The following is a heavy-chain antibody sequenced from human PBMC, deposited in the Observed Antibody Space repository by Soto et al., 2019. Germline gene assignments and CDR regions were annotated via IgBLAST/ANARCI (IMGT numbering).Heavy chain of an antibody. D-gene: IGHD4-17*01. CDR2: IYYSGST. Sequence: SETLSLTCTVSGGSISSSSYYWGWIRQPPGKGLEWIGSIYYSGSTYYSPSLKSRVTISVDTSKNQFSLKLSSVTAADTAVYYCATFYGYYVSYWGQGTLVTVSS. V-gene: IGHV4-39*01. CDR1: GGSISSSSYY. J-gene: IGHJ4*02. CDR3: ATFYGYYVSY.